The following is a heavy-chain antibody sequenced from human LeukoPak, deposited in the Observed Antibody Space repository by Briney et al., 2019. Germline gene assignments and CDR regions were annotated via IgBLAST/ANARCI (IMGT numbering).Heavy chain of an antibody. CDR2: IKQDGSEK. D-gene: IGHD1-14*01. V-gene: IGHV3-7*05. Sequence: GGSLRLSCAASGFPFSNYWMSWVRQAPGKGLEWVANIKQDGSEKYYVDSVKGRSTISRDNGENSLYLQMNSLRAEDTAVYYCAREAGKCSDGTCHAFDYWGQGTLVTVSS. CDR1: GFPFSNYW. J-gene: IGHJ4*02. CDR3: AREAGKCSDGTCHAFDY.